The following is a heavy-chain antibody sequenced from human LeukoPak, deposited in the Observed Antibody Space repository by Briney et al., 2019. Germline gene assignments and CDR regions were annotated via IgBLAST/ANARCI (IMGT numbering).Heavy chain of an antibody. D-gene: IGHD4-17*01. Sequence: SETLSLTCPVSGGFHSSGSYYGRWPRQPPGKALEGIRYIYYSGSTNYNPSLKSRVTISVDTSKNQFSLKLSSVTAADTAVYYCARGPPYGDYFDYWGQGTLVTVSS. V-gene: IGHV4-61*01. J-gene: IGHJ4*02. CDR1: GGFHSSGSYY. CDR2: IYYSGST. CDR3: ARGPPYGDYFDY.